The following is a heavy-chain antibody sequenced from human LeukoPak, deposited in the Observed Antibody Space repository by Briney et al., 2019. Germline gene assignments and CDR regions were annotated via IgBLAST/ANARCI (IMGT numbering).Heavy chain of an antibody. D-gene: IGHD3-22*01. Sequence: GGSLRLSCAASGFTFSGSAMYWVRQASGKGLEWVGHIRSRANSYATLYGASVKGRFTISRDDSKNTAYLQMNSLKTEDTAVYYCARMSYYDSSGDNWFDPWGQGTLVTVSS. CDR2: IRSRANSYAT. CDR1: GFTFSGSA. CDR3: ARMSYYDSSGDNWFDP. V-gene: IGHV3-73*01. J-gene: IGHJ5*02.